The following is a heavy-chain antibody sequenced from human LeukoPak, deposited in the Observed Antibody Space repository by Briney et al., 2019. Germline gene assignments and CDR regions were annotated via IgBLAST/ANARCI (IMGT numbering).Heavy chain of an antibody. CDR3: ARGEAFHDYSNY. CDR2: ISSSSSYI. Sequence: GGSLRLSCAASGFTFSSYSMLWVRQAPGKGLEWVSSISSSSSYIYYADSVKGRFTISRDNAKNSLYLQMNSLRAEDTAVYYCARGEAFHDYSNYWGQGTLVTVSS. J-gene: IGHJ4*02. D-gene: IGHD4-11*01. V-gene: IGHV3-21*01. CDR1: GFTFSSYS.